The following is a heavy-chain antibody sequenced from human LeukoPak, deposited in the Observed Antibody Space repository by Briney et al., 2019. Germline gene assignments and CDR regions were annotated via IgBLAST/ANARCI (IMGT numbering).Heavy chain of an antibody. D-gene: IGHD2-2*01. CDR3: ARGYCSSTSRGFGGNWYFDL. Sequence: ASVKVSCKASGYTFTSYGISWVRQAPGQGLEWMGRIIPILGIVNHAQKFQGRVTITADKSTSTAYMELSSLRSEDTAVYYCARGYCSSTSRGFGGNWYFDLWGRGTLVTASS. CDR1: GYTFTSYG. J-gene: IGHJ2*01. CDR2: IIPILGIV. V-gene: IGHV1-69*04.